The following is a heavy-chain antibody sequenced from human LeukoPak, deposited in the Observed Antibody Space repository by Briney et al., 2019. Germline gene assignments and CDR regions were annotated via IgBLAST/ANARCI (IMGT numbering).Heavy chain of an antibody. Sequence: ASVKVSCKASGYTFTSYAMNWVRQAPGQGLEWMGWINTNTGTPTYAQGFTGRFVFSLDTSVSTAYLQISSLKAEDTAVYYCASTPTTVTTQDWYFDLWGRGTLVTVSS. CDR1: GYTFTSYA. D-gene: IGHD4-17*01. V-gene: IGHV7-4-1*02. CDR3: ASTPTTVTTQDWYFDL. CDR2: INTNTGTP. J-gene: IGHJ2*01.